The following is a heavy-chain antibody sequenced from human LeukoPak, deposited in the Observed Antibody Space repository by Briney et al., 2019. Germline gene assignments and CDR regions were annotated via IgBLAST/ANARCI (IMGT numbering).Heavy chain of an antibody. Sequence: GASVNVSCKASGYTFTSYGISWVRQAPGQGLEWMGWISAYNGNTNYAQKLQGRVTMTTDTSTSTAYMELRSLRSDDTAVYYCARGAGVVVITTIDYWGQGTLVTVSS. CDR2: ISAYNGNT. J-gene: IGHJ4*02. V-gene: IGHV1-18*01. CDR1: GYTFTSYG. D-gene: IGHD3-22*01. CDR3: ARGAGVVVITTIDY.